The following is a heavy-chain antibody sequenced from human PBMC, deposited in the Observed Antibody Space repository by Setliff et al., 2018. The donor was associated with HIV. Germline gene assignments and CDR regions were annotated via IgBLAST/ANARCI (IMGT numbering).Heavy chain of an antibody. V-gene: IGHV4-39*01. CDR3: VRHTAVNVSPSGLGYYYIDV. CDR2: IYYSGSTS. J-gene: IGHJ6*03. CDR1: GGSISSSSYC. D-gene: IGHD3-9*01. Sequence: SETLSLTCTVSGGSISSSSYCWGWIRQPPGKGLEWIGSIYYSGSTSYYNPSLKSRVTISVDTSKNQFSLKLSSVTAADTAVYYCVRHTAVNVSPSGLGYYYIDVWAKGTSVTVSS.